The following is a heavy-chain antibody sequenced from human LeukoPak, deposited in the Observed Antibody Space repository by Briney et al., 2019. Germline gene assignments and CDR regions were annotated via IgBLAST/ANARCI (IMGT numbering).Heavy chain of an antibody. CDR3: ARGSRLTGTFDI. Sequence: SETLSLTCSVSGGSISSYYWSWIRQPPGKGLEWIGNIFYTGSTKYNPSLKSRVTISVDTSKNQFSLKLTSVTAADTAVYYCARGSRLTGTFDIWGQGTMVTVSS. CDR1: GGSISSYY. CDR2: IFYTGST. V-gene: IGHV4-59*12. D-gene: IGHD3-9*01. J-gene: IGHJ3*02.